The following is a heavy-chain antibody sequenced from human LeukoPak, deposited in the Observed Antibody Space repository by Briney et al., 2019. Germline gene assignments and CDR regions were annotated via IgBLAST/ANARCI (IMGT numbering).Heavy chain of an antibody. CDR2: IIPIFGTA. Sequence: SVKVSCKASGGTFSSYAISWVRQAPGQGLEWMGGIIPIFGTANYAQKFQGRVTITTDESTSSAYMELSSLRSEDTAVYYCASTRRTAMPSYYFDYWGQGTLVTVSS. CDR3: ASTRRTAMPSYYFDY. D-gene: IGHD5-18*01. CDR1: GGTFSSYA. V-gene: IGHV1-69*05. J-gene: IGHJ4*02.